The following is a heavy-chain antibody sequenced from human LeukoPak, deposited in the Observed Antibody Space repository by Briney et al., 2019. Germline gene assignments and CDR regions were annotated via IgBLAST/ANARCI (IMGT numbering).Heavy chain of an antibody. J-gene: IGHJ3*02. Sequence: GGSLRLSCAASGFTFDDYAMHWVRQAPGKGLEWVSLISWDGGSTYYADSVKGRFTISRDNSKNTLYLQMNSLRAEDTAVYYCARDADSSGYVSAFDIWGQGTMVTVSS. CDR1: GFTFDDYA. V-gene: IGHV3-43D*04. CDR2: ISWDGGST. CDR3: ARDADSSGYVSAFDI. D-gene: IGHD3-22*01.